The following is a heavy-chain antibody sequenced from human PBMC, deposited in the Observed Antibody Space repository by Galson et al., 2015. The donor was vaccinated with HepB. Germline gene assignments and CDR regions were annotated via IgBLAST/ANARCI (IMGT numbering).Heavy chain of an antibody. V-gene: IGHV3-30*04. D-gene: IGHD2-2*01. CDR3: ARHKGVVPAAIFSFDP. Sequence: SLRLSCAASGFTFSSYAMHWVRQAPGKGLEWVAVISYDGSNKYYADSVKGRFTISRDNSKNTLYLQMNSLSSVTAADTAVYYCARHKGVVPAAIFSFDPWGQGTLVTVSS. J-gene: IGHJ5*02. CDR1: GFTFSSYA. CDR2: ISYDGSNK.